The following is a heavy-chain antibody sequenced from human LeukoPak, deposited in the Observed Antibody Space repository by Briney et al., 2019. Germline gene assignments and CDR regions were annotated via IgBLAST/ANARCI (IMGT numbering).Heavy chain of an antibody. Sequence: ASVKVSCKASGYTFTSYGISWVQQAPGQGLEWMGWISAYNGNTNYAQKLQGRVTMTTDTSTSTAYMELRSLRSDDTAVYYCARNTLEDFWSGYNIWGQGTLVTVSS. CDR2: ISAYNGNT. CDR3: ARNTLEDFWSGYNI. J-gene: IGHJ4*02. D-gene: IGHD3-3*01. CDR1: GYTFTSYG. V-gene: IGHV1-18*01.